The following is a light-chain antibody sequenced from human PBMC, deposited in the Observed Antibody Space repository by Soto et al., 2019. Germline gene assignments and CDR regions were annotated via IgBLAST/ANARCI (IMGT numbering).Light chain of an antibody. CDR3: QQYYRWPVT. CDR1: LFIANH. Sequence: IVVTQSPATLSVSPLERVTFSCKASLFIANHLAWYQHKPGQSPRLLIHAASTGAPGVPARFSGSWSGAEFTLTIDSLQSGDSAIYYCQQYYRWPVTFGGGTKVDIK. V-gene: IGKV3-15*01. J-gene: IGKJ4*01. CDR2: AAS.